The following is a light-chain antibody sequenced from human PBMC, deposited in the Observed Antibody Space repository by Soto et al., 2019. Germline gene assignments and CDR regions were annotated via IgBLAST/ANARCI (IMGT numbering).Light chain of an antibody. Sequence: DIQMTQSPSSLSAFVGDRVTITCRASQNININLNWYQQKPGKAPKLLIYVASTLQSGVPSRFSGSGSGTDFTLTISSLRPEDSATYYCQQSYSTPPDTFGQGTKLEIK. V-gene: IGKV1-39*01. CDR1: QNININ. CDR2: VAS. CDR3: QQSYSTPPDT. J-gene: IGKJ2*01.